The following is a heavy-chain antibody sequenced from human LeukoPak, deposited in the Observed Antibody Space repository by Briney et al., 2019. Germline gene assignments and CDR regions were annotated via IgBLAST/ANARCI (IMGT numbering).Heavy chain of an antibody. J-gene: IGHJ3*02. CDR3: ARRLEVVISHDAFDI. V-gene: IGHV4-38-2*02. CDR1: NFSITSNYY. Sequence: SETLSLTCTVSNFSITSNYYWVWIRQPPGKRLEWIGSIYHAGATFYNPSLQSRVTISLDTSNNQFSLKLSSVTAADTAVYYCARRLEVVISHDAFDIWGRGTMVTVSS. CDR2: IYHAGAT. D-gene: IGHD3-22*01.